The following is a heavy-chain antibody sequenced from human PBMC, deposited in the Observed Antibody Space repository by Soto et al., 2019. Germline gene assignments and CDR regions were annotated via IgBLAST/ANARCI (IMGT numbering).Heavy chain of an antibody. CDR3: ARERLNTGWYGFDY. CDR1: GYTFANFD. J-gene: IGHJ4*02. D-gene: IGHD6-19*01. CDR2: VSNRNGVT. V-gene: IGHV1-18*04. Sequence: QVQLVQSGGEVKKPGASVKVSCKTSGYTFANFDFSWVRQAPGQGLEWMGWVSNRNGVTNYAENFRDRVTISTDKSTNTVYLELRSLRSDDTAVYFCARERLNTGWYGFDYWGQGTQVTVSS.